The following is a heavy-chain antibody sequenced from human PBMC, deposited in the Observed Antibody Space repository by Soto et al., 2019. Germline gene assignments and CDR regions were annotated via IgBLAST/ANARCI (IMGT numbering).Heavy chain of an antibody. D-gene: IGHD3-22*01. CDR2: ISYDGSNK. J-gene: IGHJ4*02. CDR1: GFTFSSYA. CDR3: ARGYYDDSSGYSLFDY. Sequence: PGVSLRRSYAASGFTFSSYAMHWVRQAPGKGLEWVAVISYDGSNKYYADSVKGRFTISRDNSKNTLYLQMNSLRAEDTAVYYCARGYYDDSSGYSLFDYWGQGTLVTVSS. V-gene: IGHV3-30-3*01.